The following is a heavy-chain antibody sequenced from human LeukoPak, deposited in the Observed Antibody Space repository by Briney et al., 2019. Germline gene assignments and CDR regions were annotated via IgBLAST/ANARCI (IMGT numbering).Heavy chain of an antibody. D-gene: IGHD3-10*01. V-gene: IGHV1-18*01. CDR2: ISAYNGNT. Sequence: ASVKVSCKASGYTFTSYGISWVRQAPGQGLEWMGRISAYNGNTNYAQKLQGRVTMTTDTSTSTAYMELRSLRSDDTAVYYCARVRGVIDYYYYYMDVWGKGTTVTVSS. J-gene: IGHJ6*03. CDR1: GYTFTSYG. CDR3: ARVRGVIDYYYYYMDV.